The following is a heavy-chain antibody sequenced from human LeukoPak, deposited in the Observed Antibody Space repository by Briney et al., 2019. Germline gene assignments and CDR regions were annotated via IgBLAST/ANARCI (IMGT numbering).Heavy chain of an antibody. D-gene: IGHD6-19*01. J-gene: IGHJ4*02. V-gene: IGHV3-9*01. CDR3: AKDHGSGWYLMLDY. CDR2: ISWNSGSI. CDR1: GFAFSRYW. Sequence: PGGSLRLSCAGSGFAFSRYWMSWVRQAPGKGLEWVSGISWNSGSIGYADSVKGRFTISRDNAKNSLYLQMNSLRAEDTALYYCAKDHGSGWYLMLDYWGQGTLVTVSS.